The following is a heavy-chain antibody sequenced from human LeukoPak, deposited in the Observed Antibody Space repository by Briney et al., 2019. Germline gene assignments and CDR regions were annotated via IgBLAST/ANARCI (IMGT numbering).Heavy chain of an antibody. CDR1: GGSISSGSYY. D-gene: IGHD6-13*01. CDR3: ARDLDGIAAAGDPRGGWVENWFDP. CDR2: IYTSGST. J-gene: IGHJ5*02. V-gene: IGHV4-61*02. Sequence: SETLSLTCTVSGGSISSGSYYWSWLRQPAGTGLEWVGRIYTSGSTNYNPSLKSRVTISVDTSKNQFSLKLSSVTAADTAVYYCARDLDGIAAAGDPRGGWVENWFDPWGQGTLVSVSS.